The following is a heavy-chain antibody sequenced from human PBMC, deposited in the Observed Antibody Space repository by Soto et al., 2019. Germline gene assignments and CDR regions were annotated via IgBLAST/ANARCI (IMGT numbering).Heavy chain of an antibody. J-gene: IGHJ1*01. CDR1: GFTFSSYA. Sequence: GGSLRLSCAASGFTFSSYAMHWVRQAPGKGQEWVAVISYDGSNKYYADSVKGRFTISRDNSKNTLYLQMNSLRAEDTAVYYCAREGSSGWSKYFQHWGQGTLVTVSS. CDR2: ISYDGSNK. V-gene: IGHV3-30*04. CDR3: AREGSSGWSKYFQH. D-gene: IGHD6-19*01.